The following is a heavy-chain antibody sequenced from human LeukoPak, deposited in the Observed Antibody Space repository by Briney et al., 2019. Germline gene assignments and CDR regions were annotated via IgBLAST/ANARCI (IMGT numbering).Heavy chain of an antibody. J-gene: IGHJ1*01. CDR3: ARGLAGPRLQQ. CDR1: GASFSDHY. Sequence: PSETLSLTCGVYGASFSDHYWTWIRQPPGQGLEWIGEIIHFGSSSNNPSLDGRVTMSLDASKRQFSLKLTSVTAADTAIYYCARGLAGPRLQQWGQGTLVDVSS. D-gene: IGHD3-10*01. CDR2: IIHFGSS. V-gene: IGHV4-34*12.